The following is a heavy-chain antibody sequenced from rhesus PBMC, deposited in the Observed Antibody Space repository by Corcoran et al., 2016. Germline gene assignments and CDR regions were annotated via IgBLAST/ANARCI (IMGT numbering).Heavy chain of an antibody. J-gene: IGHJ4*01. Sequence: QVQLQESGPGLMKPSETLSLTCTVSGGSISTSVWWGWIRQPPGKGLEWIGFVNGGSGAIYYRPPLRGRVSASTDTSKNQFSLRLTSVTAADTAVSFCVRQDNGWTRFDYWGQGVLVTVSS. CDR2: VNGGSGAI. CDR1: GGSISTSVW. CDR3: VRQDNGWTRFDY. V-gene: IGHV4-65*01. D-gene: IGHD6-37*01.